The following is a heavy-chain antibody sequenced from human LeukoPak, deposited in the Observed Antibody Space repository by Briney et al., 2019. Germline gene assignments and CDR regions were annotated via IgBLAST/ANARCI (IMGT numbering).Heavy chain of an antibody. CDR2: IDYSGNT. D-gene: IGHD4-17*01. J-gene: IGHJ6*03. CDR1: GDSISPYY. V-gene: IGHV4-59*01. Sequence: SETLSLTCTVSGDSISPYYWSWIRQPPGKGLEWIGYIDYSGNTNYNPSLKSRVTISVDTSKNQFSLKLRSVTAADTAVYYCARSGTVTTFYYYYYMDVWGKGTTVTVSS. CDR3: ARSGTVTTFYYYYYMDV.